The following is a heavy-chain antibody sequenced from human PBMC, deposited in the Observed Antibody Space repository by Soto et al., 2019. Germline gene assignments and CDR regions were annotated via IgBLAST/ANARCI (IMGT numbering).Heavy chain of an antibody. D-gene: IGHD3-22*01. CDR1: GYTLTELS. J-gene: IGHJ3*02. CDR2: FDPEDGET. V-gene: IGHV1-24*01. Sequence: ASVKVSCKVSGYTLTELSMHWVRQAPGIGLEWMGGFDPEDGETIYAQKFQGRVTMTEDTSTDTAYMELSSLRSEDTAVYYCATVTRYYYDSSGYPQIAAFDIWGQGTMVTVSS. CDR3: ATVTRYYYDSSGYPQIAAFDI.